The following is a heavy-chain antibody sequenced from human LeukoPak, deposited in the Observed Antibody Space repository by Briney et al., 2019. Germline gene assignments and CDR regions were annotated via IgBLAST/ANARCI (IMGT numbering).Heavy chain of an antibody. CDR2: INSDGSST. D-gene: IGHD4-17*01. J-gene: IGHJ4*02. CDR3: AKDRTTVLDY. CDR1: GFTFDDYG. V-gene: IGHV3-74*01. Sequence: GGSLRLSCAASGFTFDDYGMSWVRQAPGKGLEWVSGINSDGSSTSYADSVKGRFTISRDNAKNTLYLQMNSLRAEDTAVYYCAKDRTTVLDYWGQGTLVTVSS.